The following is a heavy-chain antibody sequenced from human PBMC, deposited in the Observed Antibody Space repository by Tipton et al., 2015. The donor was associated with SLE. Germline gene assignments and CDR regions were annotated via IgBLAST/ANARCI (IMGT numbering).Heavy chain of an antibody. J-gene: IGHJ3*02. CDR3: ASPNPYSGSHDAFDI. CDR1: GYTFTGCY. Sequence: VQLVQSGAEVKKPGASVKVSCKASGYTFTGCYMHWVRQAPGQGLEWMGWINPNSGGTNYAQKFQGRVTMTRDTSISTAYMELSRLRSDDTAVYYCASPNPYSGSHDAFDIWGQGTMVTVSS. CDR2: INPNSGGT. V-gene: IGHV1-2*02. D-gene: IGHD1-26*01.